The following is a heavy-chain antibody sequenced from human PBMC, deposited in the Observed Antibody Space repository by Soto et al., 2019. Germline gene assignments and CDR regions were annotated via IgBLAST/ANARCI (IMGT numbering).Heavy chain of an antibody. V-gene: IGHV5-51*01. CDR3: ARGDSSDYSTAAPADY. J-gene: IGHJ4*02. CDR2: IYPSDSDT. D-gene: IGHD3-22*01. CDR1: GYSFANYW. Sequence: GESLKISCSGSGYSFANYWIGWVRQVPGKGLEWMGIIYPSDSDTRYSPSFQGQVTISADKSISTAYLQWNSLKASDTALYFCARGDSSDYSTAAPADYWGKGTLVTVSS.